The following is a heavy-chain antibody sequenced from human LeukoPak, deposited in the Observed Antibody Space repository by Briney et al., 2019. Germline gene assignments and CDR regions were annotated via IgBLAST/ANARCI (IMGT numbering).Heavy chain of an antibody. Sequence: PGGSLRLSCAASGFTFSSYAMSWVRQAPGKGLEWVSAISGSGGSTYYADSVKGRFTISRDNSKNTLYLQMNSLRAEDTAVYYCAKDGSSYSGSCYGVNWFDPWGQGTLVTVSS. CDR3: AKDGSSYSGSCYGVNWFDP. D-gene: IGHD1-26*01. V-gene: IGHV3-23*01. CDR1: GFTFSSYA. CDR2: ISGSGGST. J-gene: IGHJ5*02.